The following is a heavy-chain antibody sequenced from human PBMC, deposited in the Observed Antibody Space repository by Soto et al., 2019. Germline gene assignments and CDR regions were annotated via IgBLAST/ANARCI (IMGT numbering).Heavy chain of an antibody. V-gene: IGHV1-18*01. Sequence: QVQLVQSGAEVKKPGASVKVSCKASGYTFTSYGISWVRQAPGQGLEWMGWISAYNGNTNYAQKLQGRVTMTTDTSTSTDYMELRSLRSDDTAVYYCARDRRSTPLRVAFDIWGQGTMVTVSS. D-gene: IGHD2-2*01. CDR3: ARDRRSTPLRVAFDI. CDR2: ISAYNGNT. CDR1: GYTFTSYG. J-gene: IGHJ3*02.